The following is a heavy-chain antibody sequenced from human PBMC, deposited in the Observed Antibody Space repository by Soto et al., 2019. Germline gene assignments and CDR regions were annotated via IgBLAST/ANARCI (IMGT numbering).Heavy chain of an antibody. CDR1: GGSISSYY. Sequence: PSETLSLTCTVSGGSISSYYWSWIRQPPGKGLEWIGYIYYSGSTNYNPSLKSRVTIPVDTSKNQFSLKLSSVTAADTAVYYCARHPREDSGYVIDAFDIWGQGTMVTVSS. D-gene: IGHD5-12*01. J-gene: IGHJ3*02. CDR3: ARHPREDSGYVIDAFDI. CDR2: IYYSGST. V-gene: IGHV4-59*08.